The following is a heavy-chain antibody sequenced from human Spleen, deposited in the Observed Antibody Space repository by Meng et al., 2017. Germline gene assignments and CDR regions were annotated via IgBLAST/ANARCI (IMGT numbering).Heavy chain of an antibody. J-gene: IGHJ6*02. CDR3: ARAAQSKLLSPWYNFYGMDV. CDR2: MNWNGGST. CDR1: GFTFDDYG. Sequence: GESLKISCAASGFTFDDYGMSWVRQAPGKGLEWVSGMNWNGGSTGYGDSVKGRFTISRDNAKNSLYLQMNSLRAEDTAVYYCARAAQSKLLSPWYNFYGMDVWGQGTTVTVSS. V-gene: IGHV3-20*04. D-gene: IGHD3-10*01.